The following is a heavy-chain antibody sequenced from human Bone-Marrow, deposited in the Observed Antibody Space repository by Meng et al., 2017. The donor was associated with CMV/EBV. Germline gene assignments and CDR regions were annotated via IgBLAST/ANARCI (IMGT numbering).Heavy chain of an antibody. V-gene: IGHV6-1*01. CDR1: GDSVASKSAA. D-gene: IGHD6-19*01. CDR3: AREGRRWLYIDF. J-gene: IGHJ4*02. CDR2: TYYRSKRYN. Sequence: ISGDSVASKSAAWNWIRQSPSRGLEWLGRTYYRSKRYNDYALSVKGRITITPDTSKNQFSLQVNSVTPEDTAVYYCAREGRRWLYIDFWGQGTLVTVSS.